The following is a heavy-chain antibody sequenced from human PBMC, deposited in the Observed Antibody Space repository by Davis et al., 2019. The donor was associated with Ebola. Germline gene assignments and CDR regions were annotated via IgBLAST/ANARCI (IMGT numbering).Heavy chain of an antibody. CDR1: GFTFSSYA. V-gene: IGHV3-23*01. D-gene: IGHD2-15*01. CDR2: ISGSGGST. J-gene: IGHJ4*02. CDR3: AKDRDIVVSFKDH. Sequence: GESLKISCAASGFTFSSYAMSWVRQAPGKGLEWVSAISGSGGSTYYADSVKGRFTISRDNSKNTLYLQMNSLRAEDTAVYYCAKDRDIVVSFKDHWGQGTLVTVSS.